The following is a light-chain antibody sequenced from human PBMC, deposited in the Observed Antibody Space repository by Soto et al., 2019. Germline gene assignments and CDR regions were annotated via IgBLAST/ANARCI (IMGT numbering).Light chain of an antibody. J-gene: IGKJ4*01. Sequence: EIVLTQSPGTLSLSPGERATLSCRASQSVNNNYLAWYQQKPGQAPRLLIYCGSRRATGIPDRFSGSGSGTDFTLTNSRLEPEDFAVYSCQQYGSSPLTFDGGTKVXIK. CDR2: CGS. V-gene: IGKV3-20*01. CDR1: QSVNNNY. CDR3: QQYGSSPLT.